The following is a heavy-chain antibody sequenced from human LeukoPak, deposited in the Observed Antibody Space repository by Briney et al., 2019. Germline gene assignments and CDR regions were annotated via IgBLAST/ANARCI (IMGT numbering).Heavy chain of an antibody. Sequence: ASVKVSCKASGGTFSTYAISWVRQAPGQGLEWMGGIIPIFGTANYAQKFQGRVTITTDESTSTAYMELSSLRSEDTAVYYCARDSDDFWSGAGVGDYWGQGTLVTVSS. D-gene: IGHD3-3*01. CDR3: ARDSDDFWSGAGVGDY. CDR1: GGTFSTYA. J-gene: IGHJ4*02. V-gene: IGHV1-69*05. CDR2: IIPIFGTA.